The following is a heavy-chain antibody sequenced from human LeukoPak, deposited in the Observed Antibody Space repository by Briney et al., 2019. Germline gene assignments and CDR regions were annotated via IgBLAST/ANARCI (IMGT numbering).Heavy chain of an antibody. D-gene: IGHD5-18*01. Sequence: GASVKVSCKTSGSTFSSSAITWVRQAPGQGLEWMGRIIPVLNITTYAQKFQGSVTITADTSTSTVYMELSSLRSEETAVYYCARDQGLTAPPPYGLDVWGQGTTVIVSS. CDR2: IIPVLNIT. V-gene: IGHV1-69*04. CDR1: GSTFSSSA. J-gene: IGHJ6*02. CDR3: ARDQGLTAPPPYGLDV.